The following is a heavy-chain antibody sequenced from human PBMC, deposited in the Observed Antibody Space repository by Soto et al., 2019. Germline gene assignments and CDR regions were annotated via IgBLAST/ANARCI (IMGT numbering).Heavy chain of an antibody. J-gene: IGHJ5*02. CDR1: GFTFSSYA. V-gene: IGHV3-30-3*01. Sequence: GGSLRLSCAASGFTFSSYAMHWVRQAPGKGLEWVAVISYDGSNKYYADSVKGRFTISRDNSKNTLYLQMNSLRAEDTAVYYCALSGGSYDFWSGYYNWFDPWGQGTLVTVSS. CDR2: ISYDGSNK. CDR3: ALSGGSYDFWSGYYNWFDP. D-gene: IGHD3-3*01.